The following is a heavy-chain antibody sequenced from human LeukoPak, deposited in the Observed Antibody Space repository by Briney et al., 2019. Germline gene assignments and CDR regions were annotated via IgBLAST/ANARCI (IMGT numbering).Heavy chain of an antibody. Sequence: GASVKLCCKASGYTFTGYYMHWVRQAPGQGLEWMGWINPNSGGTNYAQKCQGRVTMTRDTSISTAYMELSRLRSDDTAVYYCARGNQWLSAPWGQGTLVTVSS. CDR1: GYTFTGYY. CDR3: ARGNQWLSAP. D-gene: IGHD6-19*01. CDR2: INPNSGGT. J-gene: IGHJ5*02. V-gene: IGHV1-2*02.